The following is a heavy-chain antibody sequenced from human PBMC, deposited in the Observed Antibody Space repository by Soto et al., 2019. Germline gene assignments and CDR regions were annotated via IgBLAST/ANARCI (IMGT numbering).Heavy chain of an antibody. Sequence: ASVKVSCKVSGYTLTELSMHWVRQAPGKGLEWMGGFDPEDGETTYAQKFQGRVTMTEDTSTDTAYMELSSLRSEDTAVYYCATGPPYSFYYDSSGYYRRFDYWGQGTLVTVSS. V-gene: IGHV1-24*01. CDR2: FDPEDGET. D-gene: IGHD3-22*01. CDR3: ATGPPYSFYYDSSGYYRRFDY. CDR1: GYTLTELS. J-gene: IGHJ4*02.